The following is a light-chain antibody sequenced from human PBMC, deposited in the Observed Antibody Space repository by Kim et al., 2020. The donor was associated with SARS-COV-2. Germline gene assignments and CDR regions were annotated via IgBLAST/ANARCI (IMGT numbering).Light chain of an antibody. V-gene: IGKV1-5*01. CDR2: DAS. CDR3: QQDNSYPYT. CDR1: QSISSW. Sequence: DIQMTQSPSTLSASVGDRVTITCRASQSISSWLAWYQQKPGKAPKLLIYDASSLESGVPSRFSGSGSGTEFTLTISSLQPDDFATYCCQQDNSYPYTFGQGTKLEI. J-gene: IGKJ2*01.